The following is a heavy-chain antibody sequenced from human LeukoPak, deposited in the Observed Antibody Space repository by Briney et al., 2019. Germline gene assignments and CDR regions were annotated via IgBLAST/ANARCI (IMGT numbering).Heavy chain of an antibody. CDR2: INPNTGVT. Sequence: VASVKVSCEASGYRFDGYFMHWVRQAPGQGLQWMGWINPNTGVTRYAQKFQGRVTLTRDTSISTAYMDLSSLTSDDTAVYYCARVDYYDSSHYYRFWGQGTLVTVSS. CDR3: ARVDYYDSSHYYRF. V-gene: IGHV1-2*02. CDR1: GYRFDGYF. J-gene: IGHJ4*02. D-gene: IGHD3-22*01.